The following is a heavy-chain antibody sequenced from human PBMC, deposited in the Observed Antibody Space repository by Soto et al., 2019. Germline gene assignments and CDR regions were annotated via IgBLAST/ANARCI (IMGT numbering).Heavy chain of an antibody. CDR3: ALRGSSSYFDY. Sequence: EVQLLESGGGLVQPGGSLRLSCAASGFTFSSYAMRWVRQAPGKGLEWVSAISGSGGSTYNADSVKGRFTISRDNSKNTLYLQMNRLRAEETAVYYCALRGSSSYFDYWGQGTLVTVSS. D-gene: IGHD6-13*01. CDR2: ISGSGGST. V-gene: IGHV3-23*01. J-gene: IGHJ4*02. CDR1: GFTFSSYA.